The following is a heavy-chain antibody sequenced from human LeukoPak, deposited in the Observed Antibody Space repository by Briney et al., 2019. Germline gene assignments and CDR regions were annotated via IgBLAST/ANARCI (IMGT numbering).Heavy chain of an antibody. D-gene: IGHD6-13*01. CDR2: IKSRADGETT. CDR3: KTLFPAPAGVFVDY. Sequence: GGSLRLSCAVSGLSFRHAWMTWVRQAPGKGLQWVGRIKSRADGETTDYGAPVTGRFTISRDDSKNTMYLQMNSLKIEDTALYYCKTLFPAPAGVFVDYWGQGTVVTVSS. CDR1: GLSFRHAW. V-gene: IGHV3-15*01. J-gene: IGHJ4*02.